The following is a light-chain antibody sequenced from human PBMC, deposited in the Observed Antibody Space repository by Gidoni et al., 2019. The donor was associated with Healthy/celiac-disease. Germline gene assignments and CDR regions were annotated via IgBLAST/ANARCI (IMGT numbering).Light chain of an antibody. J-gene: IGKJ4*01. CDR3: QQYGSSPPD. CDR1: QSVSSSY. CDR2: GAS. V-gene: IGKV3-20*01. Sequence: EIVLTQSPGTLSLSPGERATLSCRASQSVSSSYLAWYQQKPGQAPRLLIYGASSRATGIPDRVSGSGSGTDFTLTISRLEPEDFAVYYCQQYGSSPPDFGGGTKVEIK.